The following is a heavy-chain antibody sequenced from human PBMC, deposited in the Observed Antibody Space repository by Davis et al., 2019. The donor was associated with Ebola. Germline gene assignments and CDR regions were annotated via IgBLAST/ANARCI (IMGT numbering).Heavy chain of an antibody. D-gene: IGHD2-15*01. Sequence: SGPTLVTPTQTLTLTCTFSGFSLSTSGMRVSWIRQPPGKALEWLARIDWDDDKFYSTSLKTRLTISKDTSKNQVVLTMTNMDPVDTATYYCARIPQYCSGGSCYSGAFDIWGQGTMVTVSS. CDR2: IDWDDDK. CDR3: ARIPQYCSGGSCYSGAFDI. V-gene: IGHV2-70*04. J-gene: IGHJ3*02. CDR1: GFSLSTSGMR.